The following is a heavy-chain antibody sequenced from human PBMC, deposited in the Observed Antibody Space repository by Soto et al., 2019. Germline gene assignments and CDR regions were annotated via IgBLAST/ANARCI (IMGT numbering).Heavy chain of an antibody. V-gene: IGHV1-46*01. D-gene: IGHD3-3*01. J-gene: IGHJ4*02. Sequence: ASVKVSCKASGYSFTSCYMHWVRQAPGLGLEWMAMINPSDATTTYAQKFQGRVTVTRDTSTSTVYMELSSLASEDTAVYYCARFDWSGPTALDNLGQGTRLTISS. CDR3: ARFDWSGPTALDN. CDR2: INPSDATT. CDR1: GYSFTSCY.